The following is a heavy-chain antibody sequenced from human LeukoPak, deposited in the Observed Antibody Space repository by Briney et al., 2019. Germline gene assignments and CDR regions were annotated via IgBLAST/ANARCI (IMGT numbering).Heavy chain of an antibody. CDR2: LYYSGST. J-gene: IGHJ4*02. CDR3: ARQALWFGESPTYYFDY. V-gene: IGHV4-59*04. D-gene: IGHD3-10*01. CDR1: GGSISSYY. Sequence: PSETLSLTCTVSGGSISSYYWSWIRQPPGKGLEWIGYLYYSGSTYYNPSLKSRVTISVGTSKNQFSLKLSSVTAADTAVYYCARQALWFGESPTYYFDYWGQGTLVTVSS.